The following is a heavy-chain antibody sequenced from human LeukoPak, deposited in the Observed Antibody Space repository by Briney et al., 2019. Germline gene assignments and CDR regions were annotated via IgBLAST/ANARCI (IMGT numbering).Heavy chain of an antibody. CDR1: GGTFSSYD. J-gene: IGHJ3*02. CDR3: ARRYDKNAFDI. V-gene: IGHV1-69*06. D-gene: IGHD3-10*01. Sequence: SVKVSCKASGGTFSSYDISWVQQAPGQGLEWMGAIILIFGTANYAQKFQGRVTITADKSTSTAYMELSSLRSEDTAVYYCARRYDKNAFDIWGQGTMVTVSS. CDR2: IILIFGTA.